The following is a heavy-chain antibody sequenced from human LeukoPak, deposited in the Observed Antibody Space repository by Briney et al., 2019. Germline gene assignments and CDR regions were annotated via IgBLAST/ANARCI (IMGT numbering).Heavy chain of an antibody. J-gene: IGHJ4*02. CDR2: INPNSGGT. D-gene: IGHD3-16*02. CDR3: ASLYYSYVWGSYRYSDY. Sequence: ASVKVSCKASGYTFTGYYMHWVRQAPGQGREWMGWINPNSGGTNYAQKFQGRATMTRDTSISTAYMELSRLRSDDTAVSYCASLYYSYVWGSYRYSDYWGQGTLVTVSS. V-gene: IGHV1-2*02. CDR1: GYTFTGYY.